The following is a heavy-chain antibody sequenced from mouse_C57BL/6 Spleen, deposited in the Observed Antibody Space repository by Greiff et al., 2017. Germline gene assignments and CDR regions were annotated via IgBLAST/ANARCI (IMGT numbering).Heavy chain of an antibody. CDR2: INPNNGGT. Sequence: EVQLQQSGPELVKPGASVKISCKASGYTFTDYYMNWVKQSHGKSLEWIGDINPNNGGTSYNQKFKGKATLTVDKSSSTAYMELRSLTSEDSAVYYCASGRYDGYFDYWGQGTTLTVSS. CDR1: GYTFTDYY. D-gene: IGHD2-3*01. CDR3: ASGRYDGYFDY. J-gene: IGHJ2*01. V-gene: IGHV1-26*01.